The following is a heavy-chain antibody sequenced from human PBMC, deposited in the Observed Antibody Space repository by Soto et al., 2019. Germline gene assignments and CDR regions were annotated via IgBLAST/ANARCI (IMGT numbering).Heavy chain of an antibody. D-gene: IGHD3-22*01. V-gene: IGHV3-13*01. J-gene: IGHJ3*02. CDR1: GFTFSSYD. CDR3: ARSVRSPTDYYDSSGYYGWAFAI. Sequence: EVQLVESGGGLVQPGGSLRLSCAASGFTFSSYDMHWVRQATGKGLEWVSAIGTAGDTYYPGSVKGRFTISRENAKNSLYLQMNSMGAGDTAVYYCARSVRSPTDYYDSSGYYGWAFAIWGQGTMVTVSS. CDR2: IGTAGDT.